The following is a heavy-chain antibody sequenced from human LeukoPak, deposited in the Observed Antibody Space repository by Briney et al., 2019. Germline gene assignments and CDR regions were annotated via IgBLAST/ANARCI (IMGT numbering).Heavy chain of an antibody. J-gene: IGHJ5*02. V-gene: IGHV3-53*01. CDR3: ARDRGVRRDNWFDP. CDR2: IYSGGNT. D-gene: IGHD3-10*01. Sequence: GGSLRLSCEVSGFTFSSNYMSWVRQAPGKGLEWVSVIYSGGNTYHADSVKGRFTTSRDNSKNTLYHQMNSLRAEDTAVYYCARDRGVRRDNWFDPWGQGTLVTVSS. CDR1: GFTFSSNY.